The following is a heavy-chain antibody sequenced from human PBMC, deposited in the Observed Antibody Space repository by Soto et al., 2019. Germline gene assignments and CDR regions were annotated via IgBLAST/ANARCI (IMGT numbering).Heavy chain of an antibody. CDR3: ARERTDIAVVVAATN. V-gene: IGHV3-30-3*01. CDR1: GFTFSSYA. J-gene: IGHJ4*02. Sequence: QVQLVESGGGVVQPGRSLRLSCAASGFTFSSYAMHWVRQAPGKGLEWVAVISYDGSNKYYADSVKGRFTISRDNSKNTLYLQMNSLRTEDTAVYYCARERTDIAVVVAATNWGQGTLVTVSS. CDR2: ISYDGSNK. D-gene: IGHD2-15*01.